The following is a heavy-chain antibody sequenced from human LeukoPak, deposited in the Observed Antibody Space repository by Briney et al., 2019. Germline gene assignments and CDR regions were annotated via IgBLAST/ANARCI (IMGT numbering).Heavy chain of an antibody. V-gene: IGHV3-7*01. CDR2: IKQDGSEK. D-gene: IGHD3-22*01. Sequence: GGSLRLPCAASGFTFSSYWMSWIRQAPGKGLEWVAIIKQDGSEKYYVDSVKGRFTISRDNAKNSLYLQMNSLRAEDTAVYYCAIDPDYYDSSGPFDYWGQGTLVTVSS. CDR1: GFTFSSYW. J-gene: IGHJ4*02. CDR3: AIDPDYYDSSGPFDY.